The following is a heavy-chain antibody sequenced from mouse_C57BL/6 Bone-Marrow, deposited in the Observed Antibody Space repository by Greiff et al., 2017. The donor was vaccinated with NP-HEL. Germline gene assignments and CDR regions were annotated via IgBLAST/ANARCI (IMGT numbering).Heavy chain of an antibody. CDR3: ARPTLAYWYFDV. CDR2: ISYDGSN. V-gene: IGHV3-6*01. Sequence: EVKLLESGPGLVKPSQSLSLTCSVTGYSITSGYYWNWIRQFPGNKLEWMGYISYDGSNNYNPSLKNRISITRDTSKNQFFLKLNSVTTEDTATYYCARPTLAYWYFDVWGTGTTVTVSS. J-gene: IGHJ1*03. CDR1: GYSITSGYY.